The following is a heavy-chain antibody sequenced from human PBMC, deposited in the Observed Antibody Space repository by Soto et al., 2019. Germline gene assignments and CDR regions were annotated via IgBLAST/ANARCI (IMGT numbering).Heavy chain of an antibody. J-gene: IGHJ5*02. V-gene: IGHV4-34*01. CDR3: AREEAVYDYIWGSYRHNWFDP. D-gene: IGHD3-16*02. CDR1: GGSFSGYY. Sequence: QVQLQQWGAVLLKPSETLSLTCAVYGGSFSGYYWSWIRQPPGKGLEWIGEINHSGSTNYNPSLKSRVTISVDTSKNQFSLKLSSVTAADTAVYYCAREEAVYDYIWGSYRHNWFDPWGQGTLVTVSS. CDR2: INHSGST.